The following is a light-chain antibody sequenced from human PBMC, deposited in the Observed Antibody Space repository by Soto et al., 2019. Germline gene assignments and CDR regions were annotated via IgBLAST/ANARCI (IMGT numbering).Light chain of an antibody. V-gene: IGKV3-11*01. CDR2: DAF. CDR3: QQYGSSPRT. CDR1: QSVSSY. J-gene: IGKJ2*01. Sequence: EIVLTQSPATLSLSPGERATLSCRASQSVSSYLAWYQQKPGQAPRLLIYDAFNRATGTPARFSGSGSGTDFTLTISSPEPEDFAVYYCQQYGSSPRTFGQGTKLEIK.